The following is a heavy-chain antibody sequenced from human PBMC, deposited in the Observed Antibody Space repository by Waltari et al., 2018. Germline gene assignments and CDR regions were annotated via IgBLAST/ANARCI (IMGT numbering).Heavy chain of an antibody. CDR3: ARRSMYYDFWSGYGP. V-gene: IGHV4-34*01. D-gene: IGHD3-3*01. CDR1: GGSFSGYY. CDR2: INHSGST. J-gene: IGHJ5*02. Sequence: QVQLQQWGAGLLKPSETLSLTCAVYGGSFSGYYWSWIRQPPGKGLEWIGEINHSGSTNYTPSLKSRVTISVDTSKNQFSLKLSSVTAADTAVYYCARRSMYYDFWSGYGPWGQGTLVTVSS.